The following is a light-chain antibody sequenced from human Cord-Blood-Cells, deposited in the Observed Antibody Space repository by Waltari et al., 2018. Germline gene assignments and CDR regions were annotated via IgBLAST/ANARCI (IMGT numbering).Light chain of an antibody. J-gene: IGLJ3*02. CDR2: GKN. CDR3: NSRDSSGNHLV. CDR1: SIRSSS. Sequence: SSEMTQAPAVSVAWVQTVRITCDGDSIRSSSSRWYQQKPGKAPVLVIDGKNDRPSGIPDRFSGSSSGNTASLTSTGAEAEDQADYYGNSRDSSGNHLVFGGGTKLTGL. V-gene: IGLV3-19*01.